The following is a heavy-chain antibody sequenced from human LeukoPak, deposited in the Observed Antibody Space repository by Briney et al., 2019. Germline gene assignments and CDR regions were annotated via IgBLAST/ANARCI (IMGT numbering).Heavy chain of an antibody. Sequence: ASVKVSCKTSGYTFTRNDINWVRQATGQGLEWMGWMNPNSGNSGYAQKFQGRVTITRDNSISTAYMELNSLTSEDTAVYYCAREEQQLDRPLFSGWFDPWGQGTLVTVSS. D-gene: IGHD6-13*01. J-gene: IGHJ5*02. CDR3: AREEQQLDRPLFSGWFDP. V-gene: IGHV1-8*03. CDR2: MNPNSGNS. CDR1: GYTFTRND.